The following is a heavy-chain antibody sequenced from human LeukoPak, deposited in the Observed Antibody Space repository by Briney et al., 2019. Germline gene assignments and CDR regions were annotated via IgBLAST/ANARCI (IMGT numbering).Heavy chain of an antibody. J-gene: IGHJ4*02. V-gene: IGHV6-1*01. Sequence: SQTLSLTCAISGDSVSSNSAAWNWIRQPPSRGLEWLGRTYYRSKWYNDYAVSVKSRITINPDTSKNQFSLHLNSVTPEDTAVYYCARVISRSYPYFDYWGQGTLVTVSS. CDR1: GDSVSSNSAA. CDR3: ARVISRSYPYFDY. D-gene: IGHD1-26*01. CDR2: TYYRSKWYN.